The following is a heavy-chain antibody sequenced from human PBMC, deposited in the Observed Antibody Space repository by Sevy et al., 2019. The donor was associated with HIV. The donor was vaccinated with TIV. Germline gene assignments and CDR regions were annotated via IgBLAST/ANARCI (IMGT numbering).Heavy chain of an antibody. J-gene: IGHJ4*02. D-gene: IGHD3-22*01. CDR2: ISSSSSYI. Sequence: GGSPRLSCAASGFTFSSYSMNWVRQAPGKGLEWVSSISSSSSYIYYADSVKGRFTISRDNAKNSLYLQMNSLRAEDTAVYYCARDGYYYDSSGSDYWGQGTLVTVSS. V-gene: IGHV3-21*01. CDR3: ARDGYYYDSSGSDY. CDR1: GFTFSSYS.